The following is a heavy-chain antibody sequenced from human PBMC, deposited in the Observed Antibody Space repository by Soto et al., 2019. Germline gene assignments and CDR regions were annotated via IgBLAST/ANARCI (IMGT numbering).Heavy chain of an antibody. V-gene: IGHV3-7*01. Sequence: GGSLRLSCAVSGFTFSSYWMSWVRQAPGRGLEWVATIAHDGSEKFYVESVKGRFTISRDNTKNSLYLQMNSLRAEDTAVYYCARESNAHFDYWGQGTMVTVSS. CDR3: ARESNAHFDY. CDR2: IAHDGSEK. CDR1: GFTFSSYW. D-gene: IGHD7-27*01. J-gene: IGHJ4*02.